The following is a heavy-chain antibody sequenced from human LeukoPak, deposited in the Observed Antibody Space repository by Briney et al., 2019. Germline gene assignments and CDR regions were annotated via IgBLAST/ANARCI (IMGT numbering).Heavy chain of an antibody. CDR1: GFTLRSYA. CDR2: LSGSGVST. Sequence: GGSLRHSCAASGFTLRSYAMSLVRQAPGKGLEWVSALSGSGVSTYYAVSVKGRFTISRDNSKNALYLQMDSLRAEDTAVYYCAKDVRYYDYVPRVYGGRGTLVTVSS. CDR3: AKDVRYYDYVPRVY. D-gene: IGHD3-16*01. V-gene: IGHV3-23*01. J-gene: IGHJ4*02.